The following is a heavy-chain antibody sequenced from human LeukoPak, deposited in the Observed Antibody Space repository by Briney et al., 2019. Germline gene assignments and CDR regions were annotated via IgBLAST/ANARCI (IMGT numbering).Heavy chain of an antibody. CDR3: SKGRGSTLTNIDF. CDR1: GWAFSSLA. D-gene: IGHD4-11*01. CDR2: VSDSGVNT. V-gene: IGHV3-23*01. J-gene: IGHJ4*02. Sequence: GGSPRVSCAASGWAFSSLAMTWGCQSPCHGLSRFSSVSDSGVNTYYAGSVRGRFTVSRDNFKNILYLQMNSLTVEDTAFYYCSKGRGSTLTNIDFWGQGALVTVSS.